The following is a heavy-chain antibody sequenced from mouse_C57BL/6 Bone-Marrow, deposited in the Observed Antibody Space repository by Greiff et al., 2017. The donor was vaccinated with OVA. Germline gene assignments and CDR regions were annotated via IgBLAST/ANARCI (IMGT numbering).Heavy chain of an antibody. CDR1: GFNIKDDY. Sequence: VQLKQSGAELVRPGASVKLSCTASGFNIKDDYMHWVKQRPEQGLEWIGWIDPENGDTEYASKFQGKATITADTSSNTAYLQLSSLTSEDTAVYYCTPTVVATRYFDVWGTGTTVTVSS. CDR3: TPTVVATRYFDV. CDR2: IDPENGDT. V-gene: IGHV14-4*01. D-gene: IGHD1-1*01. J-gene: IGHJ1*03.